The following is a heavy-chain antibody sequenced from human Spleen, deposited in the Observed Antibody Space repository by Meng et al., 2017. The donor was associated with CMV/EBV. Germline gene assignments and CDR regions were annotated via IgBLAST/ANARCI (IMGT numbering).Heavy chain of an antibody. D-gene: IGHD3-16*01. CDR3: ATFLGGIDY. V-gene: IGHV3-23*03. J-gene: IGHJ4*02. CDR1: GFTFSSYA. CDR2: IYSGGSST. Sequence: LSCAASGFTFSSYAMSWVRQAPGKGLEWASVIYSGGSSTYYADSVKGRFTISRDNSKNTLYLQMNSLRAEDTAVYYCATFLGGIDYWGQGTLVTVSS.